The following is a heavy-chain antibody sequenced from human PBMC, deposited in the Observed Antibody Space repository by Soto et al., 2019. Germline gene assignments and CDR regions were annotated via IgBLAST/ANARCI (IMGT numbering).Heavy chain of an antibody. CDR2: IFFTGIT. CDR3: ARDGHGMDV. Sequence: QVQLQESGPGLVRPSETLSLTCTVSGGSVTTGSYNWSWIRRPPGKGLEWIGNIFFTGITHYNPSLNSPVPMSVDTSKNQFSLTVTSVTAPDTAVYYCARDGHGMDVWGQGTTVTVSS. J-gene: IGHJ6*02. V-gene: IGHV4-61*01. CDR1: GGSVTTGSYN.